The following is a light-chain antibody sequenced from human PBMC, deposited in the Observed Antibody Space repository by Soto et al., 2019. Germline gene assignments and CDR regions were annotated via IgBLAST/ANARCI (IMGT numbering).Light chain of an antibody. J-gene: IGLJ7*01. CDR1: SSDVGGYNY. CDR3: CSYAGSSTMT. V-gene: IGLV2-14*01. CDR2: EVS. Sequence: QSALTQPASVSGSPGQSITISCTGTSSDVGGYNYVSWYQQQSGKAPKLMIHEVSNRPSGVSNRFSGSKSGNTASLTIAGLQPEDAADYYCCSYAGSSTMTFGGGTQLTVL.